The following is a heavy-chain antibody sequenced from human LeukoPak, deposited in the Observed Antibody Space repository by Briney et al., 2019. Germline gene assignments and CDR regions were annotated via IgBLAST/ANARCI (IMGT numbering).Heavy chain of an antibody. Sequence: ASVKVSCKASGYTFTSYDINWVRQATGQGREWMGWMNPNSGNTGYAQKFQGRVTITRNTSISTAYMELSSLRAEDTAVYYCAKNWDSSGWKSAGYFDYWGQGTLVTVSS. CDR3: AKNWDSSGWKSAGYFDY. D-gene: IGHD6-19*01. CDR1: GYTFTSYD. J-gene: IGHJ4*02. CDR2: MNPNSGNT. V-gene: IGHV1-8*03.